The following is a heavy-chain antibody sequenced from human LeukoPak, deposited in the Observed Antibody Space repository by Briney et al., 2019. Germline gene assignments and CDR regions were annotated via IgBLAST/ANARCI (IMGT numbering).Heavy chain of an antibody. Sequence: GGSLRLSCAASGFTFSSYGMHWVRQAPGKGLEWVAVIWYDGSNKYYADSVKGRFTISRDNSKNTLYLQMNSLRAEDTAVYYCARDEGYYDSSGYYYDPGPLGYWGQGTLVTVSS. CDR3: ARDEGYYDSSGYYYDPGPLGY. CDR2: IWYDGSNK. V-gene: IGHV3-33*01. D-gene: IGHD3-22*01. J-gene: IGHJ4*02. CDR1: GFTFSSYG.